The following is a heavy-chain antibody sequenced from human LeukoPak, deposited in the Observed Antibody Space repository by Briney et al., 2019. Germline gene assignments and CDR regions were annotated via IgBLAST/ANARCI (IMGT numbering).Heavy chain of an antibody. Sequence: ASVKVSCKASGYTFTSYGISWVRQAPGQGLEWMGWISPYNGNTDYSQKLQGRVTMTTDTSTSTAYMELSSLRSEDTAVYYCARVIGSGSYWVSDWFDPWGQGTLVTVSS. J-gene: IGHJ5*02. CDR3: ARVIGSGSYWVSDWFDP. D-gene: IGHD1-26*01. CDR1: GYTFTSYG. V-gene: IGHV1-18*01. CDR2: ISPYNGNT.